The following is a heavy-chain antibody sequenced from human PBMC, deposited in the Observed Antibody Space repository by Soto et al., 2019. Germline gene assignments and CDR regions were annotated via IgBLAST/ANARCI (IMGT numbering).Heavy chain of an antibody. CDR1: GTSISSTFW. D-gene: IGHD3-10*01. Sequence: LSLTCAVSGTSISSTFWWTWVRQPPGKGLEWIGEVYHTGTTKYNPSLKNRVTISVDKSNNQFSLELRAVTAADTAVYYCARGLITWRSYSGGWYYFDHWGQGTQVTVSS. V-gene: IGHV4-4*02. CDR2: VYHTGTT. J-gene: IGHJ4*02. CDR3: ARGLITWRSYSGGWYYFDH.